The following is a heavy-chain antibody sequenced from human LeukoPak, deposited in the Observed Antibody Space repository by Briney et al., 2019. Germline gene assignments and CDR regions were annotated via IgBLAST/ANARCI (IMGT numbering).Heavy chain of an antibody. Sequence: GGSLRLSFAASGFTVSSNYMSWVRQAPGKGLEWVSVIYSGGSTYYADSVKGRFTISRDNSKNTLYLQMNSLRAEDTAVYYCARDSPAVAGTCFDYWGQGTLVTVSS. CDR2: IYSGGST. V-gene: IGHV3-66*01. D-gene: IGHD6-19*01. J-gene: IGHJ4*02. CDR3: ARDSPAVAGTCFDY. CDR1: GFTVSSNY.